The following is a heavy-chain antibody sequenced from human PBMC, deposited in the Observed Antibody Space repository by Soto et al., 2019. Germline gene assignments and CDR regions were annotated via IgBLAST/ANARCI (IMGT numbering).Heavy chain of an antibody. CDR3: VRDDKWAFDI. CDR1: GFTFSSYA. CDR2: ISVGGGSI. J-gene: IGHJ3*02. V-gene: IGHV3-48*02. D-gene: IGHD1-26*01. Sequence: EAHLVESGGGLVQPGRSRRLSCAASGFTFSSYAFNWVRQAPGKGLEWISYISVGGGSIFYADSVKGRFTISRDDAQNSLYLQMNTLRDEGTAIYFCVRDDKWAFDIWGQGTTVIVSS.